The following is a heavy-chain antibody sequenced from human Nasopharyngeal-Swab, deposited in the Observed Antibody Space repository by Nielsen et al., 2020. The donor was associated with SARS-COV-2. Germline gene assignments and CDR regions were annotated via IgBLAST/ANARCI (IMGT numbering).Heavy chain of an antibody. CDR3: ARHIRGWDAFDI. CDR1: GGSLNNYW. V-gene: IGHV4-34*01. Sequence: GSLRLSCAVYGGSLNNYWWSWIRQTPGKGLEWIGEIYHRGTTNYNPSLKSRVIISVDTSKNQFSLELISVTAADTAVYYCARHIRGWDAFDIWGQGTTVTVSS. J-gene: IGHJ3*02. CDR2: IYHRGTT. D-gene: IGHD6-19*01.